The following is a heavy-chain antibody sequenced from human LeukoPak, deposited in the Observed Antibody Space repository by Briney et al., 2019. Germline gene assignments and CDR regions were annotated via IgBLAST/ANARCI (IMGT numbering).Heavy chain of an antibody. CDR2: IYTSGST. CDR3: AANEGGYSSSSGGDY. D-gene: IGHD6-6*01. Sequence: SETLSLTCTVSGGSISSGSYYWSWIRQPAGKGLEWIGRIYTSGSTNYNPSLKSRVTISVDTSKNQFSLKLSSVTAADTAVYYCAANEGGYSSSSGGDYWGQGTLVTVSS. CDR1: GGSISSGSYY. J-gene: IGHJ4*02. V-gene: IGHV4-61*02.